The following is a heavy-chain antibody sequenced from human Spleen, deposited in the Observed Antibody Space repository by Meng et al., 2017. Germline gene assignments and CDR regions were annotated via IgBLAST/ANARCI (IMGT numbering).Heavy chain of an antibody. J-gene: IGHJ4*02. V-gene: IGHV3-66*02. CDR3: ARDAGDYGDYRTFGYYFDY. CDR1: GFTVSRTY. D-gene: IGHD4-17*01. Sequence: GESLKISCAVSGFTVSRTYMSWVRQAPGKGLEWVSLLYSGGNAFYADSVKGRFTISRDNSKNTLYLQMNSLRAEDTAVYYCARDAGDYGDYRTFGYYFDYWGQGTLVTVSS. CDR2: LYSGGNA.